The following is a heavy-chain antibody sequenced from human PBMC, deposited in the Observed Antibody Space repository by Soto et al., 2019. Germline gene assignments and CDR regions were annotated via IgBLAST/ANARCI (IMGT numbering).Heavy chain of an antibody. Sequence: PGGSLRLSCAASGFTFRNYGMNWVRQAPGKGLEWIGHIKSKTDGGTTDYAATVKSKFTISRDDSKKTLYLQMNSLKTEETAVYYCTTDSLDIIVGANLDYWGQGTLVTVSS. J-gene: IGHJ4*02. V-gene: IGHV3-15*01. CDR2: IKSKTDGGTT. CDR3: TTDSLDIIVGANLDY. D-gene: IGHD1-26*01. CDR1: GFTFRNYG.